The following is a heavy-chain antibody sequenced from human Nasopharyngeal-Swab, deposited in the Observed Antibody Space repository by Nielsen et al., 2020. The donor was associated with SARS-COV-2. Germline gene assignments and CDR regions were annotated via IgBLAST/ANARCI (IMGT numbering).Heavy chain of an antibody. Sequence: SETLSPTCAVYGGSFSGYYWSWLRQPPGKGLEWIGEINHSGVTHYNPSPKSRVTISVDTSKNQFSLKLSSVTAADTAVYYCASTGYSSARDHWGQGTLVTVSS. D-gene: IGHD6-19*01. CDR1: GGSFSGYY. V-gene: IGHV4-34*01. CDR3: ASTGYSSARDH. CDR2: INHSGVT. J-gene: IGHJ4*02.